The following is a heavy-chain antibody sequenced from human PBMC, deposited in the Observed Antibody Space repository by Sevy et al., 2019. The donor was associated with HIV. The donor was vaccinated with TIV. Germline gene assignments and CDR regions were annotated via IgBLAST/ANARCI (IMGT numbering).Heavy chain of an antibody. V-gene: IGHV3-48*01. Sequence: GGSLRLSCAASGFTFSSYSMNWVRQAPGKGLEWVSYISSSSSTIYYADSVKGRFTISRDNAKNSLYLQMNSLRAEDTAVYYCARERSSWSAKDAFDIWGQGTMVTVSS. J-gene: IGHJ3*02. D-gene: IGHD6-13*01. CDR3: ARERSSWSAKDAFDI. CDR1: GFTFSSYS. CDR2: ISSSSSTI.